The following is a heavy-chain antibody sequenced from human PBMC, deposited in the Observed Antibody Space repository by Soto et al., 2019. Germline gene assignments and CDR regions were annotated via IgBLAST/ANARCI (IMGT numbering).Heavy chain of an antibody. Sequence: PSDTLSMTCAAYGATFSAYYLSWLRQAPGKGLEWIGEINHSGSTNYNPSLKSRVTISVDTSKNQFSLKLSSVTAADTAVYYCARRPKVYNWNEDIYYYYGMDVWGQGTTVT. J-gene: IGHJ6*02. D-gene: IGHD1-1*01. V-gene: IGHV4-34*01. CDR2: INHSGST. CDR1: GATFSAYY. CDR3: ARRPKVYNWNEDIYYYYGMDV.